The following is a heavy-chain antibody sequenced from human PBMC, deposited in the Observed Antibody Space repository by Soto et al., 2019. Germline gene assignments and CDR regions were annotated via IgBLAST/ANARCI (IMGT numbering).Heavy chain of an antibody. Sequence: GASVKVSCKASGYTFTSYGISWVRQAPGQGLEWMGWISAYNGNTNYAQELQGRVTMTTDTSTSTAYMELRSLRSDDTAVYYCARIRPYSSGWPPGRWFDPWGQGTLVTVSS. D-gene: IGHD6-19*01. CDR1: GYTFTSYG. CDR2: ISAYNGNT. J-gene: IGHJ5*02. V-gene: IGHV1-18*01. CDR3: ARIRPYSSGWPPGRWFDP.